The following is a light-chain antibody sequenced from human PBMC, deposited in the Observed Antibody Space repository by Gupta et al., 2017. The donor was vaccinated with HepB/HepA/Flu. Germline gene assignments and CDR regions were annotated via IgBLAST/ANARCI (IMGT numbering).Light chain of an antibody. CDR3: QSEDSIRSAVV. Sequence: QSVLTQPHSLSADPGQRLTISCTGSSTNIGAGDDVHWYQQLPGPAPKLLIYGNSKRPSGVPGRFSGSKSGTSASLAITGLQAEDEADYYCQSEDSIRSAVVFGGGTKLTVL. CDR2: GNS. V-gene: IGLV1-40*01. J-gene: IGLJ2*01. CDR1: STNIGAGDD.